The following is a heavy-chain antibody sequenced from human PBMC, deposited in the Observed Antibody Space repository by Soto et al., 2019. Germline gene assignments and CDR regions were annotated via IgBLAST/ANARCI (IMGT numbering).Heavy chain of an antibody. CDR2: IYPADSET. CDR3: VIHDRLEDRAFDL. V-gene: IGHV5-51*01. Sequence: GDSRKISWNGSGYRFTNNWIVWVRQMPGKGLEWMGVIYPADSETRYSPSFQGQVTMSADKSTSTAYLQWSSLKASDTAMYFCVIHDRLEDRAFDLCCQARLASDS. CDR1: GYRFTNNW. J-gene: IGHJ3*01.